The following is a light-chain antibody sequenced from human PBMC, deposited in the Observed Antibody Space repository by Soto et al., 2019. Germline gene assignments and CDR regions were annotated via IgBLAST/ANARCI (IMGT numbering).Light chain of an antibody. CDR1: SSNIGAGYD. J-gene: IGLJ2*01. V-gene: IGLV1-40*01. Sequence: QSVLTQPPSVSAAPGQRVSISCTGSSSNIGAGYDVPWYQQLPGKAPKLLIYDNTKRPSGVPDRFSGSKSGTSASLAITGGQAEEEEAYYCYTSDRSRRGSKVFGGGTKLTVL. CDR2: DNT. CDR3: YTSDRSRRGSKV.